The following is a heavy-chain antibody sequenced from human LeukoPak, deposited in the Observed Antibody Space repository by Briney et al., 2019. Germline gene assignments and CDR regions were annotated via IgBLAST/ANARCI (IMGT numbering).Heavy chain of an antibody. J-gene: IGHJ4*02. CDR2: IYENGGTT. Sequence: GGSLRLSCVGPGFTFRSHGMSWVRQAPEKGLEFVSGIYENGGTTYYADSVKGRFTISRDNSQNTVHLQMNSLRAEDTAVYYCARGLQGYYDSLTGYYRGGYYFDYWGQGTLVTVSS. V-gene: IGHV3-23*01. D-gene: IGHD3-9*01. CDR3: ARGLQGYYDSLTGYYRGGYYFDY. CDR1: GFTFRSHG.